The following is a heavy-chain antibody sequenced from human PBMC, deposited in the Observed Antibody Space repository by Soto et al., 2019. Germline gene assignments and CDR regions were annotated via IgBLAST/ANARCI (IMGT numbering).Heavy chain of an antibody. CDR3: AKAYSSGWDFFDY. V-gene: IGHV3-23*01. CDR2: ISGGSGGGST. CDR1: GFTFSTYA. Sequence: EGSLRLSCAASGFTFSTYAMSWVRQTPGKGLEWVSGISGGSGGGSTYYADSVKGRFTISRDSSKNTVYLQMNSLRAEDTAAYYCAKAYSSGWDFFDYWGQGTLVTVSS. D-gene: IGHD6-19*01. J-gene: IGHJ4*02.